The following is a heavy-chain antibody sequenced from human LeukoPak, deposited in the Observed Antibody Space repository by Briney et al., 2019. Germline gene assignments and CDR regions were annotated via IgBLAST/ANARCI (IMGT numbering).Heavy chain of an antibody. D-gene: IGHD2-2*01. CDR3: ARGRLTAAALDY. CDR1: GYTFTSYD. J-gene: IGHJ4*02. V-gene: IGHV1-8*01. Sequence: GASVKVCCKASGYTFTSYDINGVRQATGQGLEWRVWMNPNSGNTGYAQKFQGRVTMTRNTSISTAYMELSSLRSEDTAVYYCARGRLTAAALDYWGQGTLVTVSS. CDR2: MNPNSGNT.